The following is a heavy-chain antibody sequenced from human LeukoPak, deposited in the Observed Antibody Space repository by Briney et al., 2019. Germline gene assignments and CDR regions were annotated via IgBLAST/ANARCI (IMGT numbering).Heavy chain of an antibody. D-gene: IGHD3-22*01. CDR3: AASSYDSSGPHGS. V-gene: IGHV4-39*01. J-gene: IGHJ1*01. Sequence: SETLSLTCTVSGDSISPSSYYWGWIRQPPGKGLDWIGSIYYSGSTYYNPSLKSQVTISMDTSMNQFSLKLSSVTAADTAVYYCAASSYDSSGPHGSWGQGILVTVSS. CDR2: IYYSGST. CDR1: GDSISPSSYY.